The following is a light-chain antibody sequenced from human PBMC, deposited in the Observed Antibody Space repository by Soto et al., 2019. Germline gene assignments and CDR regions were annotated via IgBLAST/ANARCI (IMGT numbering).Light chain of an antibody. Sequence: EIVMTQSPATLSVSPGERATLSCRASQSVSSKLAWYQQKPGQAPRVLIYGASTRATGIPARFSGSESGTEITLTISSLQSEDFAVYYCQQYKDWPPTWTFGQGTRVEIK. CDR3: QQYKDWPPTWT. V-gene: IGKV3-15*01. CDR1: QSVSSK. J-gene: IGKJ1*01. CDR2: GAS.